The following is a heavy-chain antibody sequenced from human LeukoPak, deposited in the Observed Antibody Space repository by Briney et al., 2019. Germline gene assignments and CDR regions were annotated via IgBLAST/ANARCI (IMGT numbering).Heavy chain of an antibody. CDR1: GFTFSSYC. V-gene: IGHV3-30*02. D-gene: IGHD6-19*01. CDR2: IRYDGNNK. CDR3: ARAPVAGIFDY. Sequence: GGSLRLSCAPSGFTFSSYCMHWVRQAPGKGLEWVAFIRYDGNNKNYADSVKGRFTISRDNSKNTLYLQMNSLRAEDTAVYYCARAPVAGIFDYWGQGTLVTVSS. J-gene: IGHJ4*02.